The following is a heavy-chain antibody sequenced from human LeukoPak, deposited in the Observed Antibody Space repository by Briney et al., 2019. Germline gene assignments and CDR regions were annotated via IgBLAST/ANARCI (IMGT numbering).Heavy chain of an antibody. J-gene: IGHJ4*02. D-gene: IGHD1-26*01. CDR3: ARGQSFGPD. Sequence: GGSLRLSCAASGFNFANHAMSWVRQAPGKGLEWVSSITRDSGLTYYADSVKGRFTISRDNAQNSLYLQMDGLRVEDTAKYFCARGQSFGPDWGQGILVTVSA. CDR1: GFNFANHA. V-gene: IGHV3-21*01. CDR2: ITRDSGLT.